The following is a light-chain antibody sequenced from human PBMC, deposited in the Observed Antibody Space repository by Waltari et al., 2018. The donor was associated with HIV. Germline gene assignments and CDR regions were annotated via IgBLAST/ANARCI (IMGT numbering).Light chain of an antibody. J-gene: IGLJ2*01. V-gene: IGLV2-14*03. CDR3: SSYARNSPWL. CDR2: DVT. CDR1: ASDLGDYNY. Sequence: QSVLTQPASVSGAPGHSITISCTGPASDLGDYNYDSWYQQLPGKAPKLVIYDVTQRPSGISHRFSGSRSGTTASLTISGLQAEDEADYYCSSYARNSPWLFGGGTKLTVL.